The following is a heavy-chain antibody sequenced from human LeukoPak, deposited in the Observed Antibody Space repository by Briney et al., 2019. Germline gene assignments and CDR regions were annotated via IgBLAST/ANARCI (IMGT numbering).Heavy chain of an antibody. CDR3: AKDSDSSGWYYYYMDV. D-gene: IGHD6-19*01. CDR2: ISGSGGST. CDR1: GFTFSSYA. V-gene: IGHV3-23*01. Sequence: PGGSLRLSCVASGFTFSSYAMSWVRQAPGKGLEWVSAISGSGGSTYYADSVKGRFTISRDNSKNTLYLQMNSLRAEDTAVYYCAKDSDSSGWYYYYMDVRGKGTTVTVSS. J-gene: IGHJ6*03.